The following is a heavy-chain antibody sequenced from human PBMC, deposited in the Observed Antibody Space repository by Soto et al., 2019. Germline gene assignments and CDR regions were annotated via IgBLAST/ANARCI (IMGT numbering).Heavy chain of an antibody. CDR3: ARGLYCSSTSCYEWYYYYMDV. CDR1: VYTFTRYD. CDR2: MNPNSGNT. Sequence: ASVKVSCKASVYTFTRYDINWVRQAPGQGLEWMGWMNPNSGNTGYAQKFQGRVTMTRNTSISTAYMELSSLRSEDTAVYYCARGLYCSSTSCYEWYYYYMDVWGKGTTVTVSS. D-gene: IGHD2-2*01. V-gene: IGHV1-8*01. J-gene: IGHJ6*03.